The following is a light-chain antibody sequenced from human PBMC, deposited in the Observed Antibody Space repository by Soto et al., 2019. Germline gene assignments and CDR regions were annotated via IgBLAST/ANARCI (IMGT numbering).Light chain of an antibody. V-gene: IGKV1-12*01. CDR2: AAS. CDR3: QHTNCFPYT. J-gene: IGKJ2*01. Sequence: DIQMTQSPSSVSASVGDRVTITCRASQGINSWLAWYQQKPGKAPKLLIYAASSLQRGVPSRFSGSGSGTDFSLTINSLQPEDFATYYCQHTNCFPYTFGQGTKLEIK. CDR1: QGINSW.